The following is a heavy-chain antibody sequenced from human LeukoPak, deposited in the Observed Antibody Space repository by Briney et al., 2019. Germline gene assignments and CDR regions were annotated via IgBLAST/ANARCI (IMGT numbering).Heavy chain of an antibody. CDR1: GFTFSTYG. V-gene: IGHV3-23*01. D-gene: IGHD3-10*01. Sequence: GGSLRLSCAGSGFTFSTYGMSWVRQAPTKGLEWLSTISGSGDSTYYADSVKGRFTISRDNSKNTLFLQMNSLRAEDTAIYYCAKWQYYGSGDDYWGQGTLVTVSS. CDR2: ISGSGDST. CDR3: AKWQYYGSGDDY. J-gene: IGHJ4*02.